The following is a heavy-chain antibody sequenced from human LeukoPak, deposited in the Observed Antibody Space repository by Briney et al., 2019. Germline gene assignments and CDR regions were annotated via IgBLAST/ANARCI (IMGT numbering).Heavy chain of an antibody. CDR3: ARGSLYCSSTSCRYYYYYYYMDV. V-gene: IGHV1-8*02. D-gene: IGHD2-2*01. CDR1: GNTFTSYD. J-gene: IGHJ6*03. CDR2: MNPNSGNT. Sequence: ASVKVSCKASGNTFTSYDINWVRQATGQGLEWMGWMNPNSGNTGYAQKFQGRVTMTRNTSISTAYMELSSLRSEDTAVYYCARGSLYCSSTSCRYYYYYYYMDVWGKGTTVTVSS.